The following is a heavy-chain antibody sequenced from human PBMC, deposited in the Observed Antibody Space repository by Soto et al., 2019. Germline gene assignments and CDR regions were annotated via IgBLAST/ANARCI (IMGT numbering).Heavy chain of an antibody. Sequence: VRQAPGQRLEWMGWINAGNGNTKYSQKFQGRVTITRDTSASTAYMELSSLRSEDTAVYYCARTYCSSTSCYLGLNYWGQGTLVTVSS. V-gene: IGHV1-3*01. D-gene: IGHD2-2*01. CDR3: ARTYCSSTSCYLGLNY. CDR2: INAGNGNT. J-gene: IGHJ4*02.